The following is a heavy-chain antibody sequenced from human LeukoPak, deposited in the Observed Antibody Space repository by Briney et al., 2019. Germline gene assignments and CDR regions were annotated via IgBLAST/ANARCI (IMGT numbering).Heavy chain of an antibody. CDR2: MNDRGTT. CDR3: ARACASPTCYTRHSYYYMDV. CDR1: GGSFSGYY. Sequence: PSETLSLTCTVSGGSFSGYYWTWIRQFPGKGLEWIGEMNDRGTTNRNPSLRSRVTMSVDPSQNQFSLTLNSVTAADTAVYYCARACASPTCYTRHSYYYMDVWGKGTTVTVSS. D-gene: IGHD2-2*02. J-gene: IGHJ6*03. V-gene: IGHV4-34*01.